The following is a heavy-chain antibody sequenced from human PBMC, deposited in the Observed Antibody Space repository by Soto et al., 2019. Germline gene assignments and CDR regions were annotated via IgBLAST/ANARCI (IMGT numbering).Heavy chain of an antibody. CDR2: IYYSGST. CDR1: GGSISSSSYY. J-gene: IGHJ6*03. Sequence: SETLSLTCTVSGGSISSSSYYWGWIRQPPGKGLEWIGSIYYSGSTYYNPSLKSRVTISVDTSKNQFSLKLSSVTAADTAVYYCARPMITFGGVIVPGYYYYYMDVWGKGTTVTVSS. CDR3: ARPMITFGGVIVPGYYYYYMDV. D-gene: IGHD3-16*02. V-gene: IGHV4-39*01.